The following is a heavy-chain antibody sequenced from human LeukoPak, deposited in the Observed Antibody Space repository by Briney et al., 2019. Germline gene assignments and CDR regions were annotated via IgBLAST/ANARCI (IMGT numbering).Heavy chain of an antibody. D-gene: IGHD6-19*01. V-gene: IGHV3-74*01. Sequence: RGSLRLSCAASGFTFSNYWMHWVRQAPGKGLVWVSRINSDGSSTSYADSVKGRFTISRDNAKNTLHLQMNSLRAEDTAVYYCVNMRGGAVAGTRSDYWAREPWSPSPQ. CDR1: GFTFSNYW. CDR3: VNMRGGAVAGTRSDY. J-gene: IGHJ4*02. CDR2: INSDGSST.